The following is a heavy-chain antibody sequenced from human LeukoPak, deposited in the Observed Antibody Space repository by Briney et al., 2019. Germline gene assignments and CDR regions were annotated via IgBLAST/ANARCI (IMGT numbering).Heavy chain of an antibody. CDR2: INGSGGIT. V-gene: IGHV3-23*01. D-gene: IGHD6-19*01. J-gene: IGHJ5*02. Sequence: GGSLRLSCAASGFTFSTYAMSWVRQAPGKGLEWVSDINGSGGITYYADSVKGRVTISIDNAKNTLYLQMKSPRAEETDVCYCERDFSGWSVDPWGQGTLVNVSS. CDR1: GFTFSTYA. CDR3: ERDFSGWSVDP.